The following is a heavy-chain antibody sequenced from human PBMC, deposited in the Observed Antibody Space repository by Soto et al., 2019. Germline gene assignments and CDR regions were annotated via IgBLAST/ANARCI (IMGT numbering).Heavy chain of an antibody. V-gene: IGHV1-69*04. D-gene: IGHD6-6*01. CDR3: AREGSSSSSWFDP. CDR2: IIPILGIA. J-gene: IGHJ5*02. CDR1: GGTFSSYT. Sequence: SVKVSCKASGGTFSSYTISCVRQAPGQGLEWMGRIIPILGIANYAQKFQGRVTITADKSTSTAYMELSSLRSEDTAVYYCAREGSSSSSWFDPWGQGTLVTVSS.